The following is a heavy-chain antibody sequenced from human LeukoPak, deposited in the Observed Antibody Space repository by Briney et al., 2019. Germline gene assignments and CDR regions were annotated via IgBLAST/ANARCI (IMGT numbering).Heavy chain of an antibody. V-gene: IGHV1-8*03. J-gene: IGHJ4*02. CDR1: GYTFTSYD. D-gene: IGHD3-22*01. CDR2: MNPNSGNT. CDR3: ARDRYYYDSSGYYPFDY. Sequence: GASVKVSCKASGYTFTSYDINWVRQATGQGLEWMGWMNPNSGNTGYAQKFQGRVTITRNTSISTAYMELSSLRSEDTAVYYCARDRYYYDSSGYYPFDYWGQGTLVTVSS.